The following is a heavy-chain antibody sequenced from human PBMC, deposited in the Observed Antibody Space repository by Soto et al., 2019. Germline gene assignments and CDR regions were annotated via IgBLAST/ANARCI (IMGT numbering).Heavy chain of an antibody. V-gene: IGHV4-39*01. J-gene: IGHJ4*02. CDR1: GGSISSLSYY. D-gene: IGHD5-18*01. CDR3: ARINKGYGTDS. Sequence: PSETLSLTCAVSGGSISSLSYYWGCIRQPPGKGLEWIASIDYTGNTFYNPSLTSRVTISVDTSKNQFSLKVTSVTAADTAVYYCARINKGYGTDSWGQGTLVTVSS. CDR2: IDYTGNT.